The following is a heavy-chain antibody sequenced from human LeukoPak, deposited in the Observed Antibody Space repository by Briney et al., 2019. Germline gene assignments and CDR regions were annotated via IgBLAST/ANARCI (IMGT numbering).Heavy chain of an antibody. CDR1: GYTFTGYY. CDR2: INPNSGGT. Sequence: ASVKVSCKASGYTFTGYYMHWVRQAPGQGLEWMGWINPNSGGTNYAQKFQGRATMTRDTSISTAYMELSRLRSDDTAVYYCARVPPRRAAHGTVFDYWGQGTLVTVSS. CDR3: ARVPPRRAAHGTVFDY. D-gene: IGHD6-13*01. J-gene: IGHJ4*02. V-gene: IGHV1-2*02.